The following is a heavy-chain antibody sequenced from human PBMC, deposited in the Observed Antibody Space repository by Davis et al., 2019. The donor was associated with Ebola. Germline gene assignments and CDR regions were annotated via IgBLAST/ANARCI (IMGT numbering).Heavy chain of an antibody. J-gene: IGHJ4*02. V-gene: IGHV3-30*03. CDR2: VSYDGSFK. CDR1: GFTFSSYG. CDR3: AAIFGDFIRRFDY. Sequence: PGGSLRLSCAASGFTFSSYGMHWVRQAPGKGLEWVAIVSYDGSFKYYSDSVKGRFTISRDNSKNTLFLQMNSLRAEDTAVVYCAAIFGDFIRRFDYWGQGTVVTVSS. D-gene: IGHD4-17*01.